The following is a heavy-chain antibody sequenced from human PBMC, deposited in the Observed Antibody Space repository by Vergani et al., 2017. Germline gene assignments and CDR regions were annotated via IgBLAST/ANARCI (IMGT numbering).Heavy chain of an antibody. Sequence: EVQLVESGGGLVQPGRSLRLSCAASGFTFDDYAMHWVRQAPGKGLEWVSGISWNSGSIGYADSVKGRFTISRDNAKNSLYLQMNSLRAEDTALYYCAKDLMVRARRRYNYYGMDVWGQGRTVTVSS. D-gene: IGHD3-10*01. V-gene: IGHV3-9*01. CDR1: GFTFDDYA. J-gene: IGHJ6*02. CDR2: ISWNSGSI. CDR3: AKDLMVRARRRYNYYGMDV.